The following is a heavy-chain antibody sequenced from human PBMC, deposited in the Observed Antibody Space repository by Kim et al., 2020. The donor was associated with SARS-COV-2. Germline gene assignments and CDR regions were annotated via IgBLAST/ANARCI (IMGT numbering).Heavy chain of an antibody. V-gene: IGHV3-15*01. CDR2: IKSKTDGGTT. CDR3: RSYGYKDAFDI. Sequence: GGSLRLSCAASGFTFSNAWMSWVRQAPGKGLEWVGRIKSKTDGGTTDYAAPVKGRFTISRDDSKNTLYLQMNSLKTEDTAVYYCRSYGYKDAFDIWGQGTMVTVSS. J-gene: IGHJ3*02. D-gene: IGHD5-18*01. CDR1: GFTFSNAW.